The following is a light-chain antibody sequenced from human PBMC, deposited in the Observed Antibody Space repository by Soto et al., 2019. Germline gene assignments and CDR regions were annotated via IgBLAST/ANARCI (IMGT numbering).Light chain of an antibody. V-gene: IGKV3-20*01. CDR2: AAS. CDR1: QTVDSKY. J-gene: IGKJ3*01. CDR3: QQYGSSLFS. Sequence: EIVLTQSPGTLSLSPGQRATLSCRASQTVDSKYFSWYQQKPGQAPRLLIYAASIRATGFPDRFSGYGSGTDFTLTINGLEPEDFAVYYCQQYGSSLFSFGPGTKVDIK.